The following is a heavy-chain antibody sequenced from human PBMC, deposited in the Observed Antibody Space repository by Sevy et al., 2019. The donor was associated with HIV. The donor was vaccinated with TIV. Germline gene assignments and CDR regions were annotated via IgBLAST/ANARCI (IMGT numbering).Heavy chain of an antibody. D-gene: IGHD2-8*01. Sequence: GGSLRLSCVASGFTFPIYSVLWVRQAPGKGLVWLTLISYDGNYKYYADSVKGRFTISRDNSNNILYLQMSSLRVEDTALYFCARVAVEYCTNDCYHRFDHWGLGTLVTVSS. V-gene: IGHV3-30*04. CDR1: GFTFPIYS. J-gene: IGHJ4*02. CDR3: ARVAVEYCTNDCYHRFDH. CDR2: ISYDGNYK.